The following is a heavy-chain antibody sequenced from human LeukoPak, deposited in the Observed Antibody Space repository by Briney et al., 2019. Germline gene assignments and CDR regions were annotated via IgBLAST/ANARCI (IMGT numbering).Heavy chain of an antibody. D-gene: IGHD4-23*01. V-gene: IGHV3-30*18. CDR1: GFTFSSYG. Sequence: GGSLRLSCAASGFTFSSYGMHWVRQAPGKGLEWVAVISYDGSNKYYADSVKGRFTISRVNSKDTLYLQMNSLRAEDTAVYYCAKSGGGPSSPYYYYGMDVWGQGTTVTVSS. CDR2: ISYDGSNK. J-gene: IGHJ6*02. CDR3: AKSGGGPSSPYYYYGMDV.